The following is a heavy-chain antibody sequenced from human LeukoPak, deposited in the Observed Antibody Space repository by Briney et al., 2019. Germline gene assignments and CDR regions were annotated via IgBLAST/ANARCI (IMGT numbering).Heavy chain of an antibody. D-gene: IGHD2-15*01. CDR1: GFTFTTTT. CDR3: AKGGRSRFDF. J-gene: IGHJ4*02. CDR2: MKEDGSEE. V-gene: IGHV3-7*01. Sequence: GGSLRLSCVGSGFTFTTTTMSWVRQAPGKGLEWVASMKEDGSEERYVDSVKGRFTISRDNAKNSLFLQLDSLRVEDTALYYCAKGGRSRFDFWGRGSLVTVSS.